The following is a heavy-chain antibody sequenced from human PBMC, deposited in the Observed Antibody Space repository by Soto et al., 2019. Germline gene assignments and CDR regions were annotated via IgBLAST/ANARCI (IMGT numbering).Heavy chain of an antibody. CDR2: IVVGSGNT. D-gene: IGHD2-2*01. CDR3: AAVYCRSTSCYHSPHDYYYYGMDV. CDR1: GFTFTSSA. Sequence: ASVKVSCKASGFTFTSSAVQWVRQARGQRLEWIGWIVVGSGNTNYAQKFQERVTITRDMSTSTAYMELSSLRSEDTAVYYCAAVYCRSTSCYHSPHDYYYYGMDVWGPGTTVTVSS. V-gene: IGHV1-58*01. J-gene: IGHJ6*02.